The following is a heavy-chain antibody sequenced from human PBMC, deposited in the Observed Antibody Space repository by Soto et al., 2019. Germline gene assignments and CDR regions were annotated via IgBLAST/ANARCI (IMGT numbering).Heavy chain of an antibody. J-gene: IGHJ2*01. D-gene: IGHD3-10*01. Sequence: QVQLQESGPGLVKPSQTLSLTCTVSGGSISSGDYYWSWIRQPPGKGLEWIGYIYSSGSTYYNPSLKSRVTISIDTAKHQFSLKLSSVTAADTAVYYCARTLGSGGWYFDLWGRGTLVTVSS. V-gene: IGHV4-30-4*01. CDR2: IYSSGST. CDR1: GGSISSGDYY. CDR3: ARTLGSGGWYFDL.